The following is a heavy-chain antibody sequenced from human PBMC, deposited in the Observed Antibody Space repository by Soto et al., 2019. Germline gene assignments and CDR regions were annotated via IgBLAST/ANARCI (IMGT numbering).Heavy chain of an antibody. D-gene: IGHD2-2*01. Sequence: GGSLRLSCAASGFTFSSYSMNWVRQAPGKGLEWVSSISSSSSYIYYADSVKGRFTISRDNAKNSLYLQMNSLRAEDTAVYYCAREAYCSSTSCYYQHWGQGTLVTVS. V-gene: IGHV3-21*01. CDR3: AREAYCSSTSCYYQH. J-gene: IGHJ1*01. CDR1: GFTFSSYS. CDR2: ISSSSSYI.